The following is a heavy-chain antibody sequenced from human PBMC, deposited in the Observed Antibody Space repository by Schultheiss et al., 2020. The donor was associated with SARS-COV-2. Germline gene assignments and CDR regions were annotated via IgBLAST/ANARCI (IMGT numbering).Heavy chain of an antibody. J-gene: IGHJ3*02. CDR1: GYTFTGYY. V-gene: IGHV1-2*02. Sequence: ASVKVSCKASGYTFTGYYMHWVRQAPGQGLEWMGWINPNSGGTNYAQKFQGRVTMTRDTSISTAYMELNRLRSDDTAVYYCARGGDPKLGGDDAFDIWGQGTMVTVSS. CDR2: INPNSGGT. CDR3: ARGGDPKLGGDDAFDI. D-gene: IGHD3-16*01.